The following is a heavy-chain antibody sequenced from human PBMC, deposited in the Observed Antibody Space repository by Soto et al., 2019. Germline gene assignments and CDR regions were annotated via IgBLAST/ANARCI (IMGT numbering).Heavy chain of an antibody. CDR3: AKDLTLEYYDILTGMDV. Sequence: QVQLVESGGGVVQPGRSLRLSCAASGFTFSSHGMHWVRQAPGKGLEWVAVIWYDGSNKYYADSVKGRFTISRDNSKNTLYLQMNSLRAEDTAVYYCAKDLTLEYYDILTGMDVWGQGTTVTVSS. CDR1: GFTFSSHG. V-gene: IGHV3-33*06. D-gene: IGHD3-9*01. J-gene: IGHJ6*02. CDR2: IWYDGSNK.